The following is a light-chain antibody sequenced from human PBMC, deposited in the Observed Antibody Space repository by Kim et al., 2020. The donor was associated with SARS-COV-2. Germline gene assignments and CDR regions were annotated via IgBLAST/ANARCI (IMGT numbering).Light chain of an antibody. J-gene: IGKJ4*01. CDR3: QQYENLPLT. CDR1: LDISNY. Sequence: DIQMTQSPSSLSTSVGDRVTITCQASLDISNYLNWYQQKPGKAPKLLIYDASNLETGVPSRFSGSGSGTDFTFTISSLQPEDIAAYYCQQYENLPLTFGGGTKVDIK. V-gene: IGKV1-33*01. CDR2: DAS.